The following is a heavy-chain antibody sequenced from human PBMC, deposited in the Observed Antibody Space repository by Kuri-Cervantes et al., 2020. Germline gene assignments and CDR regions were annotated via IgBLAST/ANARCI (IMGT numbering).Heavy chain of an antibody. CDR1: GYTFTGYY. D-gene: IGHD4-11*01. V-gene: IGHV1-2*04. CDR2: VDPNSGGT. J-gene: IGHJ4*02. Sequence: ASVKVCCKASGYTFTGYYMHWARQAPGHGLEWMGWVDPNSGGTNYAKKFQGWVTMTRDPSINTAYMELSRLRSDDTAVYYCARDSARHSSNPLDFWGQGTLVTVSS. CDR3: ARDSARHSSNPLDF.